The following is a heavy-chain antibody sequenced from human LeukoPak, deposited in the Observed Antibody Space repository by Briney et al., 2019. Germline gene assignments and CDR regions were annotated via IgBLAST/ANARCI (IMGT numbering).Heavy chain of an antibody. CDR2: ISYDGNNK. CDR3: AKVLSRYANDAFDI. J-gene: IGHJ3*02. Sequence: AGSLRLSCAASGFTFSSYGMHWVRQAPGKGLEWVAVISYDGNNKYYADSVKGRFTISRDNSKNTPYLQMNSLRAEDTAVYYCAKVLSRYANDAFDIWRQGRMVTVCS. D-gene: IGHD2-2*01. CDR1: GFTFSSYG. V-gene: IGHV3-30*18.